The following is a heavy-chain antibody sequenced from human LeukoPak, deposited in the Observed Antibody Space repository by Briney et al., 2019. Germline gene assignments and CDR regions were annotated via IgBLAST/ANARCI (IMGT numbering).Heavy chain of an antibody. J-gene: IGHJ4*02. Sequence: PSETLSLTCTVSGGSISSSSYYWGWIRQPPGKGLEWIGSIYYSGSTYYNPSLKSRVTTSVDTSKNQFSLKLSSVTAADTAVYYCAGPGNQYDFWSGYYPFDYWGQGTLVTVSS. CDR2: IYYSGST. CDR1: GGSISSSSYY. V-gene: IGHV4-39*01. CDR3: AGPGNQYDFWSGYYPFDY. D-gene: IGHD3-3*01.